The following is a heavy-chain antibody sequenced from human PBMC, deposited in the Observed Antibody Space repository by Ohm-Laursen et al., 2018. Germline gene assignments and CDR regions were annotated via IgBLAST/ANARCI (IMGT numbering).Heavy chain of an antibody. CDR1: GFTFSSYW. J-gene: IGHJ4*02. CDR2: IKQDGSEK. Sequence: GSLRLSCAASGFTFSSYWMSWVRQAPGKGLEWVANIKQDGSEKYYVDSVKGRFTISRDNAKNSLYLQMNSLRAEDTAVYYCAREKSDFFSRYFDYWGQGTLVTVSS. CDR3: AREKSDFFSRYFDY. V-gene: IGHV3-7*01. D-gene: IGHD3-3*01.